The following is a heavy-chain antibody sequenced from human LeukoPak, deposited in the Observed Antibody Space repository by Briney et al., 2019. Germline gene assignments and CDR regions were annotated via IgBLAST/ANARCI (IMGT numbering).Heavy chain of an antibody. CDR3: ARVSYGGNFFDY. D-gene: IGHD2-21*01. J-gene: IGHJ4*02. Sequence: PSETLSLTCAVYGESFSDYYWSWIRQPPGKGLEWIGEINHSGSTNYNPSLRSRVTISVDTSKNQFSLKLSSVTAADTAVYYCARVSYGGNFFDYWGQGTLVTVSS. CDR1: GESFSDYY. V-gene: IGHV4-34*01. CDR2: INHSGST.